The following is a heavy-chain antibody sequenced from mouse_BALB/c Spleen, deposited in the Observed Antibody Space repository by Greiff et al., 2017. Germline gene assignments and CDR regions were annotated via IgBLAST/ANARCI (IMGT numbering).Heavy chain of an antibody. Sequence: EVQLQESGGGLVKPGGSLKLSCAASGFAFSSYDMSWVRQTPEKRLEWVAYISSGGGSTYYPDTVKGRFTISRDNAKNTLYLQMSSLKSEDTAMYYCARDYYGSSYPYYFDYWGQGTTLTVSS. CDR2: ISSGGGST. V-gene: IGHV5-12-1*01. D-gene: IGHD1-1*01. J-gene: IGHJ2*01. CDR3: ARDYYGSSYPYYFDY. CDR1: GFAFSSYD.